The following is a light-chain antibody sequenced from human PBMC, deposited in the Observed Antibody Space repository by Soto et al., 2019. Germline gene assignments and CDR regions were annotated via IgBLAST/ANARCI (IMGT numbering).Light chain of an antibody. CDR1: AVPKQY. V-gene: IGLV3-25*02. Sequence: SYELTQPPSVSVSPGQTVIITCSGEAVPKQYVYWYQQKPGQAPVMIIYKDTQRPSGIPERFSGSNSGTTVTLTISGVQAEDEADYYCQSADSSATFHVFGTGTKVTVL. CDR2: KDT. CDR3: QSADSSATFHV. J-gene: IGLJ1*01.